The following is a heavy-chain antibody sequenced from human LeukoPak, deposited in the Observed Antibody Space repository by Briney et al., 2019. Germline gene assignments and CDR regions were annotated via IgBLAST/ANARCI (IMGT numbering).Heavy chain of an antibody. D-gene: IGHD3-10*01. J-gene: IGHJ4*02. Sequence: GGSLRLSSAASGFTFSSYSMNWVRQAPGKGLEWVSSISSSSSYIYYADSVKGRFTISRDNAKNSLHLQMNSLRAEDTAVYYCARRSSPDYYNSGTNYLFDYWGQGTLVTVSS. CDR2: ISSSSSYI. CDR1: GFTFSSYS. CDR3: ARRSSPDYYNSGTNYLFDY. V-gene: IGHV3-21*01.